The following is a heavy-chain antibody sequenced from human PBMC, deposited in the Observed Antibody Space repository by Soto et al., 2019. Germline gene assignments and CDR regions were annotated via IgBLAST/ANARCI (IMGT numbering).Heavy chain of an antibody. D-gene: IGHD3-9*01. Sequence: GGSLRLSCAASGFTFSSYDMHWVRQATGKGLEWVSAIGTAGDTYYPGSVKGRFTISRENAKNSLYLQMNSLRAEDTAVYYCARDRAKDDILTGYYYYYGMDVWGQGTTVTVSS. V-gene: IGHV3-13*01. J-gene: IGHJ6*02. CDR1: GFTFSSYD. CDR3: ARDRAKDDILTGYYYYYGMDV. CDR2: IGTAGDT.